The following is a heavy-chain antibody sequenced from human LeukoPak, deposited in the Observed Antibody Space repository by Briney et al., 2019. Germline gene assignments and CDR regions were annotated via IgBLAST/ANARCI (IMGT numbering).Heavy chain of an antibody. V-gene: IGHV3-48*02. CDR2: IDGSGDTI. CDR3: SRQFDC. CDR1: GFTFSDCS. J-gene: IGHJ4*02. Sequence: GGSLRLSCAASGFTFSDCSMNWVRQAPGKGLEWVSYIDGSGDTIYYADSVKGRCTISRDNAKNSLDLQMTSLRDEDTAVYYCSRQFDCWGQGTLVTVSS.